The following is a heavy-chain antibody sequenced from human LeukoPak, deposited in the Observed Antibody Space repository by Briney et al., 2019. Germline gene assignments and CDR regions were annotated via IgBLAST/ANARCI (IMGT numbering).Heavy chain of an antibody. J-gene: IGHJ3*02. V-gene: IGHV1-18*01. Sequence: GASVKVSCKASGYTFTSYGISWVRQAPGQGLEWMGWISAYNGNTNYAQKLQGRVTMTTDTSTSTAYMELRSLRSDDTAVYYCASGMTTVTTDAFDIWGQGTMVTVSS. D-gene: IGHD4-17*01. CDR1: GYTFTSYG. CDR3: ASGMTTVTTDAFDI. CDR2: ISAYNGNT.